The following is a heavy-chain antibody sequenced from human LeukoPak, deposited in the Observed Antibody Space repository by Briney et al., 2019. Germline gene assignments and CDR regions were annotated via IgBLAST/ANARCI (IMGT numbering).Heavy chain of an antibody. Sequence: PGGSLRLSCATSGFTFNRFGMHWVRQAPGKGLEWVAVIRYDGSNKDYADSVKGRFTISRDNSKNTLYLQMSGLRAEDTAVYYCARDCSGGSCYGAFDIWGQGTMVTVSS. J-gene: IGHJ3*02. V-gene: IGHV3-33*01. D-gene: IGHD2-15*01. CDR1: GFTFNRFG. CDR3: ARDCSGGSCYGAFDI. CDR2: IRYDGSNK.